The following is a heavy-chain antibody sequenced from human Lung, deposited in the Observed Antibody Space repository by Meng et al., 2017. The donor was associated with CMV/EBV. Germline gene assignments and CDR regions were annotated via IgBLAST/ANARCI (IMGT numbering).Heavy chain of an antibody. D-gene: IGHD3-22*01. Sequence: SVXVSCKASGYTFTGYYMHWVRQAPGQGLEWMGWINPNSGGTNYAQKFQGRVTMTRDTSISTAYMELSRLRTDDTAGYYGTRDMGYWNFDYWGQGTLVTVSS. J-gene: IGHJ4*01. CDR2: INPNSGGT. CDR3: TRDMGYWNFDY. CDR1: GYTFTGYY. V-gene: IGHV1-2*02.